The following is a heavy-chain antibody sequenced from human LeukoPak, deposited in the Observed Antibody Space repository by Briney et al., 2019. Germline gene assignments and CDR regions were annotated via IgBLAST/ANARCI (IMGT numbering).Heavy chain of an antibody. D-gene: IGHD6-6*01. CDR1: GFTLSPYT. J-gene: IGHJ3*01. Sequence: PGGSLRLSCAASGFTLSPYTMHWFRQPPGKGLEWVSYINTGSTTIYYADSVKGRFTISRDNAKNSLYLHMNSLRAEDTVVYYCARDSSVCEFDVWGQGTMVTVSS. CDR2: INTGSTTI. V-gene: IGHV3-48*01. CDR3: ARDSSVCEFDV.